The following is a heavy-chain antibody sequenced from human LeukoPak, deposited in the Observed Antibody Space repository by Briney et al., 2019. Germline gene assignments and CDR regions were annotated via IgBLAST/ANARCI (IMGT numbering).Heavy chain of an antibody. CDR1: GFTFSRYA. CDR3: AKDRRGGSYYAATLDI. V-gene: IGHV3-23*01. CDR2: ISDSGDIT. J-gene: IGHJ3*02. Sequence: GGSLRLSCAASGFTFSRYAMSWVRQAPGKGQEWVSGISDSGDITYYADSVKGRFTISRDNSKNTLYVQMNSLRVEDTAVYYCAKDRRGGSYYAATLDIWGQGTMVTVSS. D-gene: IGHD1-26*01.